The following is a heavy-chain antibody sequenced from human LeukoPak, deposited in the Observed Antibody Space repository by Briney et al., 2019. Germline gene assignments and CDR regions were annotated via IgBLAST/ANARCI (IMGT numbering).Heavy chain of an antibody. V-gene: IGHV3-48*04. CDR2: ITSSSSTI. CDR3: ARASTGESFDD. J-gene: IGHJ4*02. CDR1: GFTVSSNY. Sequence: GGSLRLSCAASGFTVSSNYMSWVRQAPGKGLEWVSYITSSSSTIYYADSVKGRFTISRDNAKNSLYLQMNSLRAEDTAVYYCARASTGESFDDWGQGTLVTVSS. D-gene: IGHD3-16*01.